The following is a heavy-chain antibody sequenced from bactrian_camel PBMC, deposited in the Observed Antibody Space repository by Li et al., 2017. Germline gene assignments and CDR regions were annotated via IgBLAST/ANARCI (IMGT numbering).Heavy chain of an antibody. CDR2: ILGDGSYA. CDR3: AKSAYAGSCFSD. J-gene: IGHJ4*01. D-gene: IGHD6*01. V-gene: IGHV3S5*01. CDR1: GLTLSSYG. Sequence: VQLVESGGGLVQPGGSLRLSCVASGLTLSSYGMSWVRQPPGKGLEWVSGILGDGSYAYYADSVKGRFTISRDNAKNQLYLQLNSLKTEDTATYICAKSAYAGSCFSDWGQGTQVTVS.